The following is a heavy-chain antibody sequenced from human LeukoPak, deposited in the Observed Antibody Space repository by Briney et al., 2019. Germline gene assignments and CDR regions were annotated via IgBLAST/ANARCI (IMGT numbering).Heavy chain of an antibody. CDR3: ARDPMIGGRRFDP. V-gene: IGHV4-39*07. J-gene: IGHJ5*02. D-gene: IGHD3-22*01. CDR2: VYYSGST. CDR1: GGSISSSSYY. Sequence: PSETLSLTCTVSGGSISSSSYYWGWIRQPPGQGLEWIGSVYYSGSTYYNPSLKTRITISIDTSKNQFSLKLTSVSAADTAMYYCARDPMIGGRRFDPWGQGTLVTVSS.